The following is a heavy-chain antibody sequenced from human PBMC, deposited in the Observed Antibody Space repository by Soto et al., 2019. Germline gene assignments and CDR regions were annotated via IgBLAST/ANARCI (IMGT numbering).Heavy chain of an antibody. J-gene: IGHJ3*02. CDR3: VRDPRITIFGVDLDAFDI. CDR2: ISAYNGNT. D-gene: IGHD3-3*01. CDR1: GYTFTSYG. V-gene: IGHV1-18*04. Sequence: ASVKVSCKASGYTFTSYGISWVRQAPGQGLEWMGWISAYNGNTNYAQKLQGRVTMTTDTSTSTAYMELRSLRSDDTAVYYCVRDPRITIFGVDLDAFDIWGQGTMVTVSS.